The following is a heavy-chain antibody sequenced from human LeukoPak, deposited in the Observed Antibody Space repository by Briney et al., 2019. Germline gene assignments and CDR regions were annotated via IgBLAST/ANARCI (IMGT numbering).Heavy chain of an antibody. V-gene: IGHV3-23*01. J-gene: IGHJ5*02. CDR1: GFTFSSYA. CDR2: FSGSGGGT. CDR3: ARMKINWFDP. Sequence: GGSLRLSCAASGFTFSSYAMSWVRQAPGKGLEWVSSFSGSGGGTYYADSVKGRFTISRDNAKNSLYLQMNSLRAEDTAVYYCARMKINWFDPWGQGTLVTVSS.